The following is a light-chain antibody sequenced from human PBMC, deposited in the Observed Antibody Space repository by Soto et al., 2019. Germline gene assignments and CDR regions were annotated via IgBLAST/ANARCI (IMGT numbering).Light chain of an antibody. CDR2: GAS. J-gene: IGKJ2*01. CDR3: QQYDTTPMYT. CDR1: QSVRSSY. V-gene: IGKV3-20*01. Sequence: EIVVTHSPGPLSLSRGARATLSCRASQSVRSSYLAWYRQKPGQAPRLLIYGASSRATGIPDRFSGSGSGTDFTLTISRLEPEDFAVYYCQQYDTTPMYTFAQGTKVDIK.